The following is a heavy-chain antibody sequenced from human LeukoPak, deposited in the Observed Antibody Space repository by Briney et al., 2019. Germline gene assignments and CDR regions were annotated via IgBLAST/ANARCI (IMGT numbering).Heavy chain of an antibody. D-gene: IGHD6-13*01. Sequence: TSETLSLTCTVSGGSISSYYWSWIRQPPGKGLEWIGYIYYSGSTNYNPSLKSRVTISVDTSKNQFSLKLSSVTAADTAVYYCARPIAAAVDDAFDIWGQGTMVTVSS. J-gene: IGHJ3*02. CDR1: GGSISSYY. V-gene: IGHV4-59*01. CDR3: ARPIAAAVDDAFDI. CDR2: IYYSGST.